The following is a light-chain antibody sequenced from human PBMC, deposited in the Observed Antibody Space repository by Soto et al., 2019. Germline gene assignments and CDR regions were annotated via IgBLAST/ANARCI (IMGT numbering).Light chain of an antibody. V-gene: IGKV1-5*01. CDR1: QSISAY. CDR3: QQYDTFTN. Sequence: DIQMTQSPPTLSASIGDRVSITCRASQSISAYLAWYQQKPGKAPKVLIYDASTLESGVPSRFSGSGSGTEFTLTISSLQPDDFATYYCQQYDTFTNIGQGTKVDIK. CDR2: DAS. J-gene: IGKJ2*01.